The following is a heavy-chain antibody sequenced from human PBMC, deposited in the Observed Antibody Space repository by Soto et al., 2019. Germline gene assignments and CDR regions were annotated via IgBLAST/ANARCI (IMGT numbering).Heavy chain of an antibody. CDR2: ISAYNGNT. CDR3: ARAPRSSGWYGGYYYYGMDV. V-gene: IGHV1-18*04. J-gene: IGHJ6*02. D-gene: IGHD6-19*01. Sequence: GASVKVSCKASGYTFTSYGISWARQAPGQGLEWMGWISAYNGNTNYAQKLQGRVTMTTDTSTSTAYMELRSLRSDDTAVYYCARAPRSSGWYGGYYYYGMDVWGQGTTVTVSS. CDR1: GYTFTSYG.